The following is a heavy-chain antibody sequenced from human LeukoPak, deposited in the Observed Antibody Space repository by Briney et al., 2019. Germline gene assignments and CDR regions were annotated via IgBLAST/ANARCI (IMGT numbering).Heavy chain of an antibody. CDR1: GGSISSYY. CDR3: AREGGGNGLDYFDY. V-gene: IGHV4-59*01. CDR2: IYYSGST. J-gene: IGHJ4*02. D-gene: IGHD4-23*01. Sequence: SSETLSLTCTVSGGSISSYYWSWIRQPPGKGLEWIGHIYYSGSTNYNPSLKSRVTISVDTSKNQFSLKLSSVTAADTAVYYCAREGGGNGLDYFDYWGQGTLVTVSS.